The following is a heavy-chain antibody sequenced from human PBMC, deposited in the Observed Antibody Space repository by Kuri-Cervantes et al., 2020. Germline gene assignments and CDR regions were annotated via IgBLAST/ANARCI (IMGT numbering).Heavy chain of an antibody. CDR3: AKSLITMIVVA. CDR2: ISYDGNDK. Sequence: GGSLRLSCAASGFTFSSYAMHWVRQAPGKGLEWVAVISYDGNDKYSTDSVKGRFTISRDNSKNTLYLQMNSLRAEDTAVYYCAKSLITMIVVAWGQGTLVTVSS. CDR1: GFTFSSYA. J-gene: IGHJ5*02. V-gene: IGHV3-30*18. D-gene: IGHD3-22*01.